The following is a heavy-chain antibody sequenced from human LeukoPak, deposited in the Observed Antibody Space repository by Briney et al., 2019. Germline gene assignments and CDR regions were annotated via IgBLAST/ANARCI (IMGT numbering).Heavy chain of an antibody. Sequence: GGSLRLSCAASGFSFSSYGMHWVRQAPGKGLEWVAVISHDGSNKYYADSVKGRFTISRDNSKNTLYLQMNSLRVEDTAVYYCASAWHLGIVVVMLDSWGQGTLVTVSS. J-gene: IGHJ4*02. D-gene: IGHD3-22*01. CDR3: ASAWHLGIVVVMLDS. CDR2: ISHDGSNK. V-gene: IGHV3-30*03. CDR1: GFSFSSYG.